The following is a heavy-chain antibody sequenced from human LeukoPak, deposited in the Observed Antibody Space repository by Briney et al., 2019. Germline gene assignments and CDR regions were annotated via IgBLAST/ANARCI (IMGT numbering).Heavy chain of an antibody. CDR2: SYTSGST. Sequence: SETRSLTCTVAGGSISSYHWSWIRQPAGKGLEWIGHSYTSGSTNYNPSLKSRVTMSVDTSRNQSSLKLTSVTAADTAVYYCASGGTHYSLWGQGTLVTVSS. J-gene: IGHJ4*02. V-gene: IGHV4-4*07. CDR1: GGSISSYH. D-gene: IGHD3-10*01. CDR3: ASGGTHYSL.